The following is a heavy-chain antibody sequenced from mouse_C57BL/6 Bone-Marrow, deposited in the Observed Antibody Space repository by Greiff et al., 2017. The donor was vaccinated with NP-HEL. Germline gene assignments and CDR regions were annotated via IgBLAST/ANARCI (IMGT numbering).Heavy chain of an antibody. Sequence: VHVKQSGPVLVKPGASVKMSCKASGYTFTDYYMNWVKQSHGKSLEWIGVINPYNGGTSYNQKFKGKATLTVDKSSSTAYMELNSLTSEDSAVYYCARSYDYALFAYWGQGTLVTVSA. J-gene: IGHJ3*01. V-gene: IGHV1-19*01. D-gene: IGHD2-4*01. CDR2: INPYNGGT. CDR3: ARSYDYALFAY. CDR1: GYTFTDYY.